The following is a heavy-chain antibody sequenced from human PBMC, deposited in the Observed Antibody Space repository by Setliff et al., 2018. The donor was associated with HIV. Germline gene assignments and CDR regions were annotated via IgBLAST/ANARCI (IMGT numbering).Heavy chain of an antibody. CDR2: FDAEDGEA. Sequence: ASVKVSCKVSGYSLIDLSIHWVRRTLGEGFEWMGGFDAEDGEAIYDDKFLGRLTVTEDTSTDSAYMDLSSLGSDDSAVYFCATVSYYHDRGAYLGVFDNWGPGTLVTVSS. CDR3: ATVSYYHDRGAYLGVFDN. D-gene: IGHD3-16*01. J-gene: IGHJ4*02. CDR1: GYSLIDLS. V-gene: IGHV1-24*01.